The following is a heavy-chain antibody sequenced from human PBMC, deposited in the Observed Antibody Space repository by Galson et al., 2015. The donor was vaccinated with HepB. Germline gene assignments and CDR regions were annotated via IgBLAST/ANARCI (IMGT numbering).Heavy chain of an antibody. J-gene: IGHJ4*02. CDR1: GDTFSSYA. Sequence: SVKVSCKASGDTFSSYAISWVRQAPGQGLEWMGGIIPIFGTSNYAQKFQGRVTITADESTSTAYMEVTSLRSEDTAVYYCARGNPGGRYFDWSLTFDYWGQGTLVTVSS. V-gene: IGHV1-69*13. CDR3: ARGNPGGRYFDWSLTFDY. CDR2: IIPIFGTS. D-gene: IGHD3-9*01.